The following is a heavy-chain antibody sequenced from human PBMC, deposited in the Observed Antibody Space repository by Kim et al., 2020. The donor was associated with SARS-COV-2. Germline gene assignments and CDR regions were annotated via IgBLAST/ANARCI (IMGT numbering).Heavy chain of an antibody. D-gene: IGHD2-15*01. V-gene: IGHV4-59*13. CDR3: AREGQSEYSPIDY. CDR1: GGSISTYY. CDR2: IYYSGST. Sequence: SETLSLTCTVSGGSISTYYWSWIRQPPGKGLEWIGYIYYSGSTNYNPSLKSRVTISMDTSKNQFSLKLSSVTAADTAVYYCAREGQSEYSPIDYWGQGTLVTVSS. J-gene: IGHJ4*02.